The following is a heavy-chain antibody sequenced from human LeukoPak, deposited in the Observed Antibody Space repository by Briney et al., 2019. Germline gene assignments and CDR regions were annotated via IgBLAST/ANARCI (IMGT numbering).Heavy chain of an antibody. D-gene: IGHD2-2*01. CDR1: GFTFSAYA. CDR2: INHSGST. CDR3: ATENCSSASCYPD. V-gene: IGHV4-34*01. Sequence: GSLRLSCAASGFTFSAYAVTWVRQPPGKGLEWIGEINHSGSTNYNPSLKSRVTISVDTPKNQFSLKLSSVTAADTAVYYWATENCSSASCYPDWGQRTLVTVSS. J-gene: IGHJ4*02.